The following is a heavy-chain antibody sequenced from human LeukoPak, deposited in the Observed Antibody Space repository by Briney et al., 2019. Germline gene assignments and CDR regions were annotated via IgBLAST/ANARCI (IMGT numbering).Heavy chain of an antibody. V-gene: IGHV4-34*01. CDR2: INHSGST. CDR1: GGSFSGYY. J-gene: IGHJ4*02. Sequence: SETLSLTCAVYGGSFSGYYWSWIRQPPGKGLEWIGEINHSGSTNYNPSLKSRVTISVDTSKNQFSLKLSSVTAADTAVYYCARVPEEPTLGYCSSTSCPRSFAPDYWGQGTLVTVSS. D-gene: IGHD2-2*01. CDR3: ARVPEEPTLGYCSSTSCPRSFAPDY.